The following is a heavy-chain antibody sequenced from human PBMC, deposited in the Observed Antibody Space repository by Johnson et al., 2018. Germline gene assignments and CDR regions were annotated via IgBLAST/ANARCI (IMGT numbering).Heavy chain of an antibody. J-gene: IGHJ6*03. D-gene: IGHD3-22*01. CDR1: GFTFDDYG. CDR2: INWNGGST. Sequence: VQLVESGGGVIRPGGSXRLSCAASGFTFDDYGMTWVRQGPGKGLEWVSGINWNGGSTGYADSVKGRFIISRDTAKNSLYLQMNSLRAEDTALYYCARVGSDYYDSRGQTLGLYYYRDVWGKGTTVTVSS. V-gene: IGHV3-20*04. CDR3: ARVGSDYYDSRGQTLGLYYYRDV.